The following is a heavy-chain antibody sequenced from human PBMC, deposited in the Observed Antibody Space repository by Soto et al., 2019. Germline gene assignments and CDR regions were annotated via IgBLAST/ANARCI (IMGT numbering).Heavy chain of an antibody. CDR3: AKDPGYCSSTSCSEL. Sequence: EVQLVESGGVLVQPGRSLRLSCAASGFTFDDYAMHWVRQAPGKGLEWVSGISWNSGSIGYADSVKGRFTISRDNAKNSLYLQMNSLRAEDTALYYCAKDPGYCSSTSCSELWGQGTLVTVSS. D-gene: IGHD2-2*01. V-gene: IGHV3-9*01. CDR1: GFTFDDYA. J-gene: IGHJ4*02. CDR2: ISWNSGSI.